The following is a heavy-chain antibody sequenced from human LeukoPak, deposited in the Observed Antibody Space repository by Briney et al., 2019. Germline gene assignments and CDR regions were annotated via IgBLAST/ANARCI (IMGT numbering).Heavy chain of an antibody. J-gene: IGHJ3*02. Sequence: SETLSLTCTVSGGSISSSSYYWGWIRQPPGKGLEWIGYIYHSGSTYYNPSLKSRVTISVDRSKNQFSLKLSSVTAADTAVYYCARLTSVLGAFDIWGQGTMVTVSS. CDR1: GGSISSSSYY. D-gene: IGHD6-6*01. V-gene: IGHV4-39*07. CDR3: ARLTSVLGAFDI. CDR2: IYHSGST.